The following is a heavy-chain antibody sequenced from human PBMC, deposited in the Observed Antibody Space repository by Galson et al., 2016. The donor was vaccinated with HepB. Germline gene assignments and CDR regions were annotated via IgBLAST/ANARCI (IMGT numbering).Heavy chain of an antibody. CDR3: ARVSYITMMVVVVDP. J-gene: IGHJ5*02. CDR1: GFTSSHYS. Sequence: SLRLSCAASGFTSSHYSMIWVRQAPGKGLEWISYISGTSLTIYYADSVRGRFTVSRDNAKNSLYLQMNSLRDEDTAVYYCARVSYITMMVVVVDPWGQGTLVTVSS. CDR2: ISGTSLTI. D-gene: IGHD3-22*01. V-gene: IGHV3-48*02.